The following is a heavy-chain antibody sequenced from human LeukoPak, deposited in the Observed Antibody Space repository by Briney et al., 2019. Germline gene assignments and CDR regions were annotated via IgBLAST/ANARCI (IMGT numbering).Heavy chain of an antibody. CDR1: GFTFSSYA. Sequence: GGSLRLSCAASGFTFSSYAMNWVRQAPGKGLEWVSALSGSGGMTYSADSVKGRFTISRDNSKSTLYLQVNSLRAEDTAIYYCAKDYNWNDVRGTMDYWGQGTLVTVSS. J-gene: IGHJ4*02. D-gene: IGHD1-1*01. V-gene: IGHV3-23*01. CDR3: AKDYNWNDVRGTMDY. CDR2: LSGSGGMT.